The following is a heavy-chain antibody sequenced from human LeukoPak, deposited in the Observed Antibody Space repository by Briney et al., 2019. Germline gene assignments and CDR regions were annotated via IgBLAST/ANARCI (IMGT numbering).Heavy chain of an antibody. CDR1: GFIFDDYG. CDR3: ARADYFDSSGRRVRYFDL. D-gene: IGHD3-22*01. V-gene: IGHV3-20*01. Sequence: GGSLRLSCAASGFIFDDYGMSWVRQAPGKGLEWISNIYWNGGNTGYADSVKGRFTISRDNAKTSLYLQMNSLRVEDTALYHCARADYFDSSGRRVRYFDLWGRGTLVTVSS. J-gene: IGHJ2*01. CDR2: IYWNGGNT.